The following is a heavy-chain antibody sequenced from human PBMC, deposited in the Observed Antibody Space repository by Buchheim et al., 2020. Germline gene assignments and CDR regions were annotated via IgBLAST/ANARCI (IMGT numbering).Heavy chain of an antibody. CDR1: GFTFSDYY. D-gene: IGHD3-22*01. CDR3: SRADPTDYYDGSGYSGLYYFDC. CDR2: INSSSSYT. V-gene: IGHV3-11*05. Sequence: QVQLVESGGGLVKPGGSLRLSCAASGFTFSDYYMSWVRQAPGKGLEWVSYINSSSSYTNYADSVKGRFTISRDNAKKSLYLQMNSLRAEDTAVYYCSRADPTDYYDGSGYSGLYYFDCWGQGTL. J-gene: IGHJ4*02.